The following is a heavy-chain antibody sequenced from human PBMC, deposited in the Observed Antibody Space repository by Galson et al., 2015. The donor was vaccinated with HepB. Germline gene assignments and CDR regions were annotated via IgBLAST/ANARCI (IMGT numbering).Heavy chain of an antibody. CDR1: GVTFSSYA. Sequence: SLRLSCEASGVTFSSYAMSWGRQAPGAGVEWVSTFGVTAGNKHSDDNAQGRFTVSRDYSKPTVSLQLNSLRADDTAVYYCAKFTRQWLVRDDHGMDVWGQGTTVTVSS. V-gene: IGHV3-23*01. D-gene: IGHD6-19*01. CDR3: AKFTRQWLVRDDHGMDV. J-gene: IGHJ6*02. CDR2: FGVTAGNK.